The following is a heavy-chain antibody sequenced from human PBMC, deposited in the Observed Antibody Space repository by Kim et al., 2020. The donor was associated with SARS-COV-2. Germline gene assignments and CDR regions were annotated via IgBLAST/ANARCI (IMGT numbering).Heavy chain of an antibody. CDR2: INPNSGGT. CDR1: GYTFTDYY. Sequence: ASVKVSCKASGYTFTDYYMHWVRQAPGQGLEWMGWINPNSGGTNYAQQFQGRVTMTRDTSITTAYMELSSLRSDDTAVYYCARRKQLVSYYYYYGMDVWG. D-gene: IGHD6-13*01. V-gene: IGHV1-2*02. CDR3: ARRKQLVSYYYYYGMDV. J-gene: IGHJ6*02.